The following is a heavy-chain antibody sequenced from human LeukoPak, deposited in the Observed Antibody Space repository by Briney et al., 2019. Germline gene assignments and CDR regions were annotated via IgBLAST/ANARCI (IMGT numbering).Heavy chain of an antibody. CDR2: ISYDGNHI. CDR1: GFSFSSYG. J-gene: IGHJ4*02. Sequence: GGSLRLSCAASGFSFSSYGFHWARQAPGKGLEWVSAISYDGNHIHYADSVKGRFTISRDNSKNTLYLQMNSLRAEDTAVYYCARGYSRESGYDFVFHYWGQGTLVTVSS. D-gene: IGHD5-12*01. V-gene: IGHV3-33*01. CDR3: ARGYSRESGYDFVFHY.